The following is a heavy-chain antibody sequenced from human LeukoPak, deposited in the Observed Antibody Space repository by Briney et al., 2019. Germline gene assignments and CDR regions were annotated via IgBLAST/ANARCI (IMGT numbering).Heavy chain of an antibody. CDR1: GFTFSSYS. CDR3: ARDIAVAGHYYFDY. CDR2: ISSSSSTI. D-gene: IGHD6-19*01. Sequence: GVSLRLSCAASGFTFSSYSMNWVRQAPGKGLEWVSYISSSSSTIYYADSVKGRFTISRDNAKNSLYLQMNSLRAEDTAVYYCARDIAVAGHYYFDYWGQGTLVTVSS. J-gene: IGHJ4*02. V-gene: IGHV3-48*01.